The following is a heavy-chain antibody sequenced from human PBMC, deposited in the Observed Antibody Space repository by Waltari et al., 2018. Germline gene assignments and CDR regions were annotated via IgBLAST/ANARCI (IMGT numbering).Heavy chain of an antibody. Sequence: QVQLQESGPGLVKPSETLSLTCAVSGYSISSGYYWGWIRQPPGKGLEWIGSIYHSGSTYYNPSLKSRVTISVDTSKSQFSLKLRSVTAADTAVYYCARWREGSWCDYWGQGTLVTVSS. J-gene: IGHJ4*02. D-gene: IGHD6-13*01. CDR3: ARWREGSWCDY. CDR1: GYSISSGYY. CDR2: IYHSGST. V-gene: IGHV4-38-2*01.